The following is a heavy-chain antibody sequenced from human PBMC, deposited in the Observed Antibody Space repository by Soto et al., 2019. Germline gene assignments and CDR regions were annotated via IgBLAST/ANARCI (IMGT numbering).Heavy chain of an antibody. D-gene: IGHD3-22*01. CDR1: GYTFTSYY. J-gene: IGHJ4*02. V-gene: IGHV1-46*01. Sequence: GASVKVSCKASGYTFTSYYMHWVRQAPGQGLEWMGIINPSGGSTSYAQKFQGRVTMTRDTSTSTVYMELSSLRSEDTAVYYCARDFDYDSSGYRVSPGWFWDYWGQGTLVTVSS. CDR2: INPSGGST. CDR3: ARDFDYDSSGYRVSPGWFWDY.